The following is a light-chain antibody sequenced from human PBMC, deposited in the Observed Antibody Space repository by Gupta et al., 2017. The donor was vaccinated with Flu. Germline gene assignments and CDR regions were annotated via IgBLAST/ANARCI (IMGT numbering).Light chain of an antibody. CDR1: STDVGGYNS. CDR3: ASDTRNTTPYV. Sequence: QSALTQPASVSGSPGQSITISCSGTSTDVGGYNSVSWFQQLPGEVPKLLIYEVTIRPSGVAGRFSGSKSGTTASMTISGLQAEDEADYYCASDTRNTTPYVFGTGIKVTVL. J-gene: IGLJ1*01. CDR2: EVT. V-gene: IGLV2-14*01.